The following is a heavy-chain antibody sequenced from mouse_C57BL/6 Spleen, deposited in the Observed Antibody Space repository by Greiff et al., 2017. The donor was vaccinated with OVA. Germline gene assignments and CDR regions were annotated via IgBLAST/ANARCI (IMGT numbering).Heavy chain of an antibody. CDR2: INPNNGGT. CDR1: GYTFTDYY. V-gene: IGHV1-26*01. CDR3: ARGDGYFRYAMDY. Sequence: VQLQQSGPELVKPGASVKISCKASGYTFTDYYMNWVKQSHGKSLEWIGDINPNNGGTSYNQKFKGKATLTVDKSSSTAYMELRSLTSEDSAVYYCARGDGYFRYAMDYWGQGTSVTVSS. D-gene: IGHD2-3*01. J-gene: IGHJ4*01.